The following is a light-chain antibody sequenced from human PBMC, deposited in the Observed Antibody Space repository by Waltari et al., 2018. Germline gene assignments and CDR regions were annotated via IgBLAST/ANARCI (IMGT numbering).Light chain of an antibody. Sequence: QAVLTQPSSLSASPGASASLTCTLRSGINVGTYRIYWFQQKPGSPPQYLLRSKSDSDKQQGSGVPSRFSGSNDASANAGILLISGLQPEDEADYYCLIWHNNAWEFGGGTKVTVL. V-gene: IGLV5-45*03. CDR3: LIWHNNAWE. J-gene: IGLJ3*02. CDR2: SKSDSDK. CDR1: SGINVGTYR.